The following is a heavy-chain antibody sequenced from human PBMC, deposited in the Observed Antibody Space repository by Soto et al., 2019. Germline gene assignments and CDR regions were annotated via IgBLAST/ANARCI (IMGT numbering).Heavy chain of an antibody. V-gene: IGHV4-39*01. J-gene: IGHJ4*02. Sequence: QLLESGPGLVKPSETLSLTCTVSGGSISSSSYYWGWIRHPPGKGLEWIGSIYYSGSTYYNPSLKSRVTISVDTSKNQFSLKLSVVTAADTAVYYCASTRFGAFDYWGQGTLVTVSS. D-gene: IGHD3-10*01. CDR1: GGSISSSSYY. CDR3: ASTRFGAFDY. CDR2: IYYSGST.